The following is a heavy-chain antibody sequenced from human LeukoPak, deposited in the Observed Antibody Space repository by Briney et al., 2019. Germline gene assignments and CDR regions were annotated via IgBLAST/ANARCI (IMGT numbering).Heavy chain of an antibody. CDR3: ARQSSHYYGSGSFDY. J-gene: IGHJ4*02. CDR1: GGSISSSSYY. Sequence: PSETLSLTCTVSGGSISSSSYYWGWIRQPPGKGLEWIGSIYYSGSTYYNPSLKSRVTISVDTSKNQFSLKLSSVTAADTAVYYCARQSSHYYGSGSFDYWGQGTLVTVSS. V-gene: IGHV4-39*07. D-gene: IGHD3-10*01. CDR2: IYYSGST.